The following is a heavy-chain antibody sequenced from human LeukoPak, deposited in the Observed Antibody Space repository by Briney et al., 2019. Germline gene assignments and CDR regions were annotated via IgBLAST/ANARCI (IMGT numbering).Heavy chain of an antibody. D-gene: IGHD5-18*01. V-gene: IGHV3-15*01. Sequence: PGGSLRLSCKGSGXTFTNACMSWVRLAPGKGLEWVGHIKSQTDGGTTDYAAPVKGRFTISRDDSKNTLYLQLNSLKTEDTAVYYCTTGTWIQLWLADYWGQGTLVTVSS. J-gene: IGHJ4*02. CDR3: TTGTWIQLWLADY. CDR2: IKSQTDGGTT. CDR1: GXTFTNAC.